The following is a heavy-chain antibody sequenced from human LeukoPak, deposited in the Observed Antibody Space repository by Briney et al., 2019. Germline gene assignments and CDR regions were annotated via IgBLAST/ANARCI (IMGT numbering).Heavy chain of an antibody. CDR2: IIPIFGTA. CDR1: GGTFSSYA. CDR3: ARGDYYDSSGSFDY. J-gene: IGHJ4*02. Sequence: ASVKVSCRASGGTFSSYAISWVRQAPGQGLEWMGGIIPIFGTANYAQKFQGRVTITADESTSTAYMELSSLRSEDTAVYYCARGDYYDSSGSFDYWGQGTLVTVSS. V-gene: IGHV1-69*13. D-gene: IGHD3-22*01.